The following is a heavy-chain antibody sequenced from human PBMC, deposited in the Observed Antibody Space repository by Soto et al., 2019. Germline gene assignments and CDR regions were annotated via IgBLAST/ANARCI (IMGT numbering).Heavy chain of an antibody. V-gene: IGHV1-69*13. J-gene: IGHJ6*02. CDR2: IIPIFGTA. CDR3: ARDSVVPAAYYYYGMDV. CDR1: GGTFSSYA. Sequence: SVKVSCKASGGTFSSYAISWVRQAPGQGLEWMGGIIPIFGTANYAQKFQGRVTITADESTSTAYMELSSLRSEDTAVYYCARDSVVPAAYYYYGMDVWGQGTTVTVSS. D-gene: IGHD2-2*01.